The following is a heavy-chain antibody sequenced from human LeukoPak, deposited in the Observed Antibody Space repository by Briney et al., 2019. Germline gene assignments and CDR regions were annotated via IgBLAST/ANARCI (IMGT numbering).Heavy chain of an antibody. J-gene: IGHJ3*02. V-gene: IGHV3-33*01. CDR2: IWYDGSNK. CDR3: ARDEEEAFDI. CDR1: GFTFSSYG. Sequence: GRSLRLSCAASGFTFSSYGTHWVRQAPGKGLEWVAVIWYDGSNKYYADSVKGRFTISRDNSKNTLYLLLNSLRAEDTAVYYCARDEEEAFDIWGQGTMVTVSS.